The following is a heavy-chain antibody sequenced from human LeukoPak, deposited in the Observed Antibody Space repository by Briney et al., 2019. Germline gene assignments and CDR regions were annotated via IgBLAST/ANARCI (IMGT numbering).Heavy chain of an antibody. Sequence: SETLSLTCAVSGGSISSGHSSWNWFRQPPGKGLEWIGYINHSGSTYYNPSLKSRVAISVDKSKNQFSLKLRSVTAADTALYYCARGGTAFDIWGQGTMVTVSS. J-gene: IGHJ3*02. CDR2: INHSGST. D-gene: IGHD1-26*01. V-gene: IGHV4-30-2*01. CDR1: GGSISSGHSS. CDR3: ARGGTAFDI.